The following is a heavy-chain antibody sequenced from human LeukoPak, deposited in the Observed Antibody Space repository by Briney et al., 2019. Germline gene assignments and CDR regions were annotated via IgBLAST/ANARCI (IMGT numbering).Heavy chain of an antibody. CDR3: AQTTGWPGFDF. CDR1: GASTSDKY. Sequence: PSETLSLTCSASGASTSDKYWSWIRQSPGRTLEWIGHIYNGRNTKYNPSLTSRVTISVDTSKNQFSLSLTSVTAADTAMCYCAQTTGWPGFDFWGPGALVTVSS. CDR2: IYNGRNT. D-gene: IGHD6-19*01. J-gene: IGHJ4*02. V-gene: IGHV4-59*08.